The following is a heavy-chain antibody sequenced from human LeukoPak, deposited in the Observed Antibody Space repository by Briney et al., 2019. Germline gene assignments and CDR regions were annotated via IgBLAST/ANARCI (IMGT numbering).Heavy chain of an antibody. V-gene: IGHV4-61*01. D-gene: IGHD5-12*01. Sequence: SETLSLTCTVSGGSISSGSYYWSWIRQPPGKGLEWIGYIYYSGSTNYNPSLKSRVTISVDTSKNQFSLKLSSVTAADTAVYYCARVGLYGYDHAFDIWGQGTMVTVSS. CDR1: GGSISSGSYY. J-gene: IGHJ3*02. CDR3: ARVGLYGYDHAFDI. CDR2: IYYSGST.